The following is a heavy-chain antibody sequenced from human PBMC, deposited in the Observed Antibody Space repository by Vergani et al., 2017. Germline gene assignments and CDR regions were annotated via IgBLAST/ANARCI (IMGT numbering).Heavy chain of an antibody. V-gene: IGHV4-34*01. J-gene: IGHJ4*02. CDR1: GGYFSGYY. CDR2: INHSGST. CDR3: ARDSSSWYYFDY. Sequence: QVQLQQWGAGLLKPSETLSLTCAVYGGYFSGYYWSWIRQPPGKGLEWIGEINHSGSTNYNPSLKSRVTISVDTSKNQFSLKLSSVTAADTAVYYCARDSSSWYYFDYWGQGTLVTVSS. D-gene: IGHD6-13*01.